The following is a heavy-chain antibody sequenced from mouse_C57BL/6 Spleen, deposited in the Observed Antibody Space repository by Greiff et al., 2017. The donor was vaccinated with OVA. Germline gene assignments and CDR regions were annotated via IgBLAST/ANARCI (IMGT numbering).Heavy chain of an antibody. D-gene: IGHD2-4*01. Sequence: QVQLQQPGAELVKPGASVKLSCKASGYTFTSYWMHWVKQRPGRGLEWIGRIGPNSGGTKSNEKFKSKGTLTVDKPSSTAYMQLSSLTSEDSAVYYCARPYDYDRDAMDYWGQGTSVTVSS. CDR3: ARPYDYDRDAMDY. CDR1: GYTFTSYW. J-gene: IGHJ4*01. V-gene: IGHV1-72*01. CDR2: IGPNSGGT.